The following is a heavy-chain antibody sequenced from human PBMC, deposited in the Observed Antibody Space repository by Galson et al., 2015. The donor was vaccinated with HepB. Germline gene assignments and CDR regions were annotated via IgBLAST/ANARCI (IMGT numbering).Heavy chain of an antibody. CDR3: ARDKGKRGDYVGNKWRHYYYGMDV. Sequence: SLRLSCAASGFTFSSYEMNWVRQAPGKGLEWVSYISSSGSTIYYADSVKGRFTISRDNAKNSLYLQMNSLRAEDTAVYYCARDKGKRGDYVGNKWRHYYYGMDVWGQGTTVTVSS. D-gene: IGHD4-17*01. CDR2: ISSSGSTI. V-gene: IGHV3-48*03. J-gene: IGHJ6*02. CDR1: GFTFSSYE.